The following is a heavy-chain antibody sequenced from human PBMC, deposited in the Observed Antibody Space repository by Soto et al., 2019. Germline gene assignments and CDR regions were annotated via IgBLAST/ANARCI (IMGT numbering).Heavy chain of an antibody. CDR1: GFTFSSYS. D-gene: IGHD1-26*01. CDR3: ARGLAGAKYFDY. CDR2: ISSSSSYI. V-gene: IGHV3-21*01. Sequence: GVLRLSCAASGFTFSSYSMNWVRQAPGKGLEWVPSISSSSSYIYYADSVKGRFTISRDNAKNSLYLQMNSLRAEDTAVYYCARGLAGAKYFDYWGQGTLVTVSS. J-gene: IGHJ4*02.